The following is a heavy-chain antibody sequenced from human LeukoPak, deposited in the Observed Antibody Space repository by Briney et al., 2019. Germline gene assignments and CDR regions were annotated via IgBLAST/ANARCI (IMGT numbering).Heavy chain of an antibody. CDR2: ISGSGGST. D-gene: IGHD6-19*01. Sequence: GGSLRLSCAASGFTFDDYGMSWVRQAPGKGLEWVSAISGSGGSTYYADSVKGRFTISRDNSKNTLYLQMNSLRAEDTAVYYCAKRSSGPYYFDYWGQGTLVTVSS. CDR3: AKRSSGPYYFDY. J-gene: IGHJ4*02. CDR1: GFTFDDYG. V-gene: IGHV3-23*01.